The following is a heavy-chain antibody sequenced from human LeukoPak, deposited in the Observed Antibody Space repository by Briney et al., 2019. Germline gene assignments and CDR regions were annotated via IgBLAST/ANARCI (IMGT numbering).Heavy chain of an antibody. CDR3: ARSVPTGDSMFDI. CDR2: TYYRSKWYN. D-gene: IGHD7-27*01. J-gene: IGHJ3*02. CDR1: GDSVSSNSAA. V-gene: IGHV6-1*01. Sequence: SQTLSLTCAISGDSVSSNSAAWTWIRQSPSRGLEWLGRTYYRSKWYNDYAVSVKSRITINPDTSENQFSLQLNSVTPEDTAVYYCARSVPTGDSMFDIWGQGTMVTVSS.